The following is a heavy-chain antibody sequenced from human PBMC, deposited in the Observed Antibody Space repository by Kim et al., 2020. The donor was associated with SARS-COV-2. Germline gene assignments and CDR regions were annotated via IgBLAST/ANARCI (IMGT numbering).Heavy chain of an antibody. J-gene: IGHJ4*02. CDR3: ARVRTMVRGVIIPFDY. Sequence: FPGRVTITRDTSARTAYMELSSLRSEDTAVYYCARVRTMVRGVIIPFDYWGQGTLVTVSS. D-gene: IGHD3-10*01. V-gene: IGHV1-3*01.